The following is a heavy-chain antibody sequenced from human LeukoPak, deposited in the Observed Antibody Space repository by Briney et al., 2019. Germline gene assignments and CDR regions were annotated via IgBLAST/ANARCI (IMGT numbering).Heavy chain of an antibody. V-gene: IGHV1-18*01. CDR3: AREGGYYGSGSYYYYYYMDV. CDR1: GGTFSSYG. Sequence: ASVKVSCKASGGTFSSYGISWVRQAPGQGLEWMGWISAYNGNTNYAQKLQGRVTMTTDTSTSTAYMELRSLRSDDTAVYYCAREGGYYGSGSYYYYYYMDVWGKGTTVTISS. CDR2: ISAYNGNT. J-gene: IGHJ6*03. D-gene: IGHD3-10*01.